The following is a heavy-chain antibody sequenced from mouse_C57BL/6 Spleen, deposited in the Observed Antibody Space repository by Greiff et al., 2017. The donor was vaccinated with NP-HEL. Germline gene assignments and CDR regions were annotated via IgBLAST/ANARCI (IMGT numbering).Heavy chain of an antibody. Sequence: VQLQQPGAELVMPGASVKLSCKASGYTFTSYWMHWVKQRPGQGLEWIGEIDPSDSYTNYNQKFKGKSTLTVDKSSSTAYMQLRSLTSEDSAVYYCAREREGYWYFDVWGTGTTVTVSS. CDR1: GYTFTSYW. J-gene: IGHJ1*03. V-gene: IGHV1-69*01. CDR2: IDPSDSYT. CDR3: AREREGYWYFDV.